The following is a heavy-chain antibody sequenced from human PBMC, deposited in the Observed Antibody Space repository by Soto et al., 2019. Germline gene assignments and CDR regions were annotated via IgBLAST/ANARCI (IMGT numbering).Heavy chain of an antibody. CDR2: ISGSGGST. V-gene: IGHV3-23*01. CDR1: GFTFSSYA. CDR3: AKAAMVRGVIYYGMDV. J-gene: IGHJ6*02. Sequence: GSLRLSCAASGFTFSSYAMSWVRQAPGKGLEWVSAISGSGGSTYYADSVKGRFTISRDNSKNTLYLQMNSLRAEDTAVYYCAKAAMVRGVIYYGMDVWGQGTTVTVSS. D-gene: IGHD3-10*01.